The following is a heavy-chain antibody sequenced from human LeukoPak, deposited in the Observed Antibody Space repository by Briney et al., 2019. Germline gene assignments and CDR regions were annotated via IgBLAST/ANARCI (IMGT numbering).Heavy chain of an antibody. J-gene: IGHJ3*02. D-gene: IGHD7-27*01. V-gene: IGHV4-4*09. CDR2: IYTSGST. CDR3: ARQDSGDRAAFDI. Sequence: PSETLSLTCTVSGGSISSYYWSWIRQPPGKGLEWIGYIYTSGSTNYNPSLKSRVTISVDTSKNQFSLKLSSVTAADTAAYYCARQDSGDRAAFDIWGQGTMVTVSS. CDR1: GGSISSYY.